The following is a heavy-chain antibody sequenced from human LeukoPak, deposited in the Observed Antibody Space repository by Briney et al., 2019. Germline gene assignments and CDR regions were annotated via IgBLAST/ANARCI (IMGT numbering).Heavy chain of an antibody. J-gene: IGHJ4*02. CDR3: AKDSRRKYYDILTGLDY. D-gene: IGHD3-9*01. CDR1: GFTFKKYW. CDR2: IKEDGSET. Sequence: SGESLRLSCAASGFTFKKYWMNWVRQVPGKGLECLANIKEDGSETYYADSVKGRFTISRDNPKNLLFLQINSLRVEDTAVYYCAKDSRRKYYDILTGLDYWGQGTLVTVSS. V-gene: IGHV3-7*01.